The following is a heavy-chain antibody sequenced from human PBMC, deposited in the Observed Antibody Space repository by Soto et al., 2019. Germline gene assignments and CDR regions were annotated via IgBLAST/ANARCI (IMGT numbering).Heavy chain of an antibody. Sequence: SETLSLTCTVSGGAISSSYWSWIRQSPGKGLEWIAYIYYSGTTDYNPSLESRVTISIDTSKNQFSLRLTSVTAADTAVYHCERSVVHQWLVHDAFDVWGRGTLVTLSS. CDR3: ERSVVHQWLVHDAFDV. D-gene: IGHD6-19*01. CDR1: GGAISSSY. J-gene: IGHJ3*01. V-gene: IGHV4-59*01. CDR2: IYYSGTT.